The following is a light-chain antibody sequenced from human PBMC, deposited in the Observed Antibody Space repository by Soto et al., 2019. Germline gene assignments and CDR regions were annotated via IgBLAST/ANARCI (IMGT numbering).Light chain of an antibody. V-gene: IGKV3-20*01. CDR2: GAS. Sequence: DIVSTQSPGTLSVSPGERATLSCRASQSVSNNYLAWYKQKPGQAPRLLIYGASNRATGIPDRFSGSGSGTDFTLTIRRLEPEDFAVDYCQQYGSSGTFGQGTKVDVK. CDR3: QQYGSSGT. CDR1: QSVSNNY. J-gene: IGKJ1*01.